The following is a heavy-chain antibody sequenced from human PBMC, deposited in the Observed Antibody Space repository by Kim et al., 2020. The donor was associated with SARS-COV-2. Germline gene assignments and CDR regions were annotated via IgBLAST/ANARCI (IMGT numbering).Heavy chain of an antibody. D-gene: IGHD2-15*01. J-gene: IGHJ4*02. Sequence: GGSLRLSCEASGFTVRSNYMSWVRQAPGKGLEWVSVIYYEGSTYYADSVKGRFTISRDGSKNTLYLQMNSLRAEDTAVYYCALGYCRGSDCNGNDGHNDYWGQGTLVTVSS. CDR2: IYYEGST. CDR3: ALGYCRGSDCNGNDGHNDY. V-gene: IGHV3-53*01. CDR1: GFTVRSNY.